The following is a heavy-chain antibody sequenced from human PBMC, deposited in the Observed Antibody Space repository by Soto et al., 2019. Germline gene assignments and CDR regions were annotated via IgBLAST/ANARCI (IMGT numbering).Heavy chain of an antibody. V-gene: IGHV4-61*01. CDR2: IYYSGST. J-gene: IGHJ6*02. CDR3: ARGHYYGMDV. Sequence: QVQLQESGPGLVKPSETLSLTCTVSGGSVSSGSYYWSWIRQPPGKGLEWIGYIYYSGSTNYNPSLKGRVTISVDTSKNQFSLKLSSVTAADTAVYYCARGHYYGMDVWGQGTTVTVSS. CDR1: GGSVSSGSYY.